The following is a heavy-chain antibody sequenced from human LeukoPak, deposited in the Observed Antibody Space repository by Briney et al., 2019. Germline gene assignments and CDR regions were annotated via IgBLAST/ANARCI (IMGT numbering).Heavy chain of an antibody. CDR1: GGTFSSYT. CDR2: IIPILGIA. Sequence: SVKVACKASGGTFSSYTISWVRQAPGQGLEWMGRIIPILGIANYAQKFQGRVTITADKSTSTAYMELSSLRSEDTAVYYCVSSYYDSLGYWGQGTLVTVSS. D-gene: IGHD3-22*01. J-gene: IGHJ4*02. CDR3: VSSYYDSLGY. V-gene: IGHV1-69*02.